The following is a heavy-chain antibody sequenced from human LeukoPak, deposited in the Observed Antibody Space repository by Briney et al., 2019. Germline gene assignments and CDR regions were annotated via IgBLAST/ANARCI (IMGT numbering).Heavy chain of an antibody. CDR3: ARENWGSGDY. Sequence: RESLKISCKGSGYSFTSYWIGWVRQVPGKGLEWMGIIYPGDSNIKYSPSFEGQVTISTDESINTVYLQWSSLKASDTAIYYCARENWGSGDYWGQGTLVTVSS. D-gene: IGHD7-27*01. V-gene: IGHV5-51*01. J-gene: IGHJ4*02. CDR2: IYPGDSNI. CDR1: GYSFTSYW.